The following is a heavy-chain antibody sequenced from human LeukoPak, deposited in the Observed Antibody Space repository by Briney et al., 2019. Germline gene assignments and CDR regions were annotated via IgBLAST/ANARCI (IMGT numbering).Heavy chain of an antibody. CDR1: GYTFTSYA. D-gene: IGHD3-10*01. Sequence: ASVKVSCKASGYTFTSYAMHWVRQAPGQRLEWMGWINAGNGNTKYSQKFQGRVTITRDTSASTAYMELSSLRSEDTAVYYCARDGFAGGSGSYYTAFDYWGQGTLVTVSS. J-gene: IGHJ4*02. CDR2: INAGNGNT. CDR3: ARDGFAGGSGSYYTAFDY. V-gene: IGHV1-3*01.